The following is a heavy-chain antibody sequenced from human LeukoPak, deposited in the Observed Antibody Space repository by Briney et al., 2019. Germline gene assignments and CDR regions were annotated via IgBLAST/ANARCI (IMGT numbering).Heavy chain of an antibody. CDR2: IDRSSSYI. D-gene: IGHD1-26*01. CDR1: GFSSSAHT. CDR3: ARDRYSGSYHFDY. Sequence: PGGSLRLSCEASGFSSSAHTMNWVRQAPGKGLEWVSSIDRSSSYIYYADSMKGRFSISRDNAKNSLYLQMSSLRAEDTAVYYCARDRYSGSYHFDYWGQGTLVTVSS. J-gene: IGHJ4*02. V-gene: IGHV3-21*01.